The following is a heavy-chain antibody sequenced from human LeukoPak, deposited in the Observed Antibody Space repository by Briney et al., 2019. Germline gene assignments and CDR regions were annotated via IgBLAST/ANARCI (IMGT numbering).Heavy chain of an antibody. V-gene: IGHV3-7*01. D-gene: IGHD3-10*01. CDR1: GFTFSSYW. Sequence: GGSLRLSCAASGFTFSSYWMSWVRQAPGKGLEWVANIKQDGSEKYYVDSVKGRFTISRDNTKDSLYLEMNSLRVEDTAVYYCARGGQAGTGDYWGQGTLVTVSS. CDR2: IKQDGSEK. J-gene: IGHJ4*02. CDR3: ARGGQAGTGDY.